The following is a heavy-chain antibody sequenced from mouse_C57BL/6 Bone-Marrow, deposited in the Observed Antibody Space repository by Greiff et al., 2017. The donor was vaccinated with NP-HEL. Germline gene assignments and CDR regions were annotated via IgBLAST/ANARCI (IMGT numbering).Heavy chain of an antibody. D-gene: IGHD2-2*01. Sequence: QVQLQQPGAELVKPGASVKLSCKASGYTFTSYWMHWVKQRPGRGLEWIGRIEPNSGGTKYNEKFKSKATLTVDKPSSTAYMQLSSLTSEDSAVYYCANYYGYGGFAYWGQGTLVTVSA. CDR1: GYTFTSYW. CDR3: ANYYGYGGFAY. J-gene: IGHJ3*01. CDR2: IEPNSGGT. V-gene: IGHV1-72*01.